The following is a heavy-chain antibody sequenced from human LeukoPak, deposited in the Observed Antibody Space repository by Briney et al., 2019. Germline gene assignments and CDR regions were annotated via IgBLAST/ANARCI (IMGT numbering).Heavy chain of an antibody. CDR3: ARVPLYSSSFNWFDP. CDR2: INPNSGGT. D-gene: IGHD6-13*01. Sequence: ASVKVSCKASGYTFTSYYMHWVRQAPGQGLEWMGWINPNSGGTNYAQKFQGRVTMTRDTSISTAYMELSRLRSDDTAVYYCARVPLYSSSFNWFDPWGQGTLVTVSS. J-gene: IGHJ5*02. CDR1: GYTFTSYY. V-gene: IGHV1-2*02.